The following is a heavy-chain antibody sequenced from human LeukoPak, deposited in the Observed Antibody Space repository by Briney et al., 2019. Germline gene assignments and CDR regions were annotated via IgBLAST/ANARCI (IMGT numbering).Heavy chain of an antibody. CDR2: IAYRSDT. V-gene: IGHV4-59*13. CDR3: ARDSRRELLHAFDI. Sequence: PSATLSLSNSAGCGSISTYYGSWIRQPPGRGLGWMAYIAYRSDTNYNPSLKSRVTISVDTSKNHSSLKLNCVTASDTAVYYCARDSRRELLHAFDIWGQGTMVTVSS. D-gene: IGHD1-26*01. J-gene: IGHJ3*02. CDR1: CGSISTYY.